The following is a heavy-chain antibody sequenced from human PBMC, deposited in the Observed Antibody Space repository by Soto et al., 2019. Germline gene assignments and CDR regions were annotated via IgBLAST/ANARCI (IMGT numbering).Heavy chain of an antibody. J-gene: IGHJ4*02. CDR3: ARQGRVAGKLDYFDY. D-gene: IGHD6-19*01. Sequence: QTLSLTCAISGDSVSSNSAAWNWIRQSPSRGLEWLGRTYYRSKWYNDYAVSVKSRITINPDTSKNQFSLKLSSVTAADTAVYYCARQGRVAGKLDYFDYWGQGTLVTVSS. CDR2: TYYRSKWYN. CDR1: GDSVSSNSAA. V-gene: IGHV6-1*01.